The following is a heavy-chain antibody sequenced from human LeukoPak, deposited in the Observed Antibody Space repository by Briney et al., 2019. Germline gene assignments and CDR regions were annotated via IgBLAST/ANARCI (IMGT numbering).Heavy chain of an antibody. J-gene: IGHJ4*02. CDR2: ICCSGIT. V-gene: IGHV4-39*01. CDR3: ARPGETTVVTPFDN. CDR1: GGSLTSTNYY. D-gene: IGHD4-23*01. Sequence: SETLSLTCTVSGGSLTSTNYYWSWIRQPPGKGLEWIGSICCSGITYYNPSLKSRITISVDKSKNQFSLKLSSVTAADTAVYYCARPGETTVVTPFDNWGQGTLVTVSS.